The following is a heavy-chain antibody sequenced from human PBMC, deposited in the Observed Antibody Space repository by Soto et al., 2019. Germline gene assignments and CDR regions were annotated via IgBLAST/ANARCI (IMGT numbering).Heavy chain of an antibody. Sequence: ASVKVSCKASGYTFTSYYMHWVRQAPGQGLEWMGIINPSGGSTSYAQKFQGRVTITGDTSTSTVYMELSSLRSEDTAVYYCARDIFSPFAFHIWGQGTMVTVSS. J-gene: IGHJ3*02. CDR1: GYTFTSYY. V-gene: IGHV1-46*01. CDR2: INPSGGST. CDR3: ARDIFSPFAFHI. D-gene: IGHD3-9*01.